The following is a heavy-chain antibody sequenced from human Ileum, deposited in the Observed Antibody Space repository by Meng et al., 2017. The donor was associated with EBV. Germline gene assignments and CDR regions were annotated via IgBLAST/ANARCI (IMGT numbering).Heavy chain of an antibody. CDR2: INHRGT. CDR3: ARARDDFD. D-gene: IGHD5-24*01. CDR1: SGSIRSTNW. J-gene: IGHJ4*02. V-gene: IGHV4-4*02. Sequence: QVQLQESGPGLVKPSGTLSLTCTVSSGSIRSTNWWSWVRQSPGKGLEWIGEINHRGTMYNPSFKSRVTISRDTSKNQFSLKLNPVTAADTAVYFCARARDDFDWGQGTLVTVSS.